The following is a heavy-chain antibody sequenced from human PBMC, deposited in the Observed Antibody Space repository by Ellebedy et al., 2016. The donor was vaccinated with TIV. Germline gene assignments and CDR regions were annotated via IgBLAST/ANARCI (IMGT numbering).Heavy chain of an antibody. CDR3: ARAPGRALTAYYKRDYGMDV. D-gene: IGHD3-9*01. J-gene: IGHJ6*02. Sequence: MPSETLSLTCAVYGGSFSGNYWRRIRQPPGKGLEWIGEINHSGSTNYNPSLKSRVTISVDTSKNQFSLKLSSATAADTAVYYCARAPGRALTAYYKRDYGMDVWGQGTTVIVSS. CDR1: GGSFSGNY. CDR2: INHSGST. V-gene: IGHV4-34*01.